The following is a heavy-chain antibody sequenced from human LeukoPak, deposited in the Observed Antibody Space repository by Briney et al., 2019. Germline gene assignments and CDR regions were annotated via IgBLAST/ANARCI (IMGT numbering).Heavy chain of an antibody. CDR2: INHSGST. V-gene: IGHV4-34*01. Sequence: PSETLSLTCAVYGGSFSGYYWSWIRQPPGKGLEWIGEINHSGSTNYNPSLKSRGTISVDTSKNQFSLKLSSVTAADTAVYYCARGPVAAAGYFDYWGQGTLVTVSS. D-gene: IGHD6-13*01. J-gene: IGHJ4*02. CDR1: GGSFSGYY. CDR3: ARGPVAAAGYFDY.